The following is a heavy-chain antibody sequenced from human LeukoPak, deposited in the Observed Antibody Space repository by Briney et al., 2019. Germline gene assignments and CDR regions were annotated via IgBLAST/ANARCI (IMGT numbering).Heavy chain of an antibody. D-gene: IGHD3-22*01. Sequence: GGSLRLSCAASGFTFSSYWMHWVRQAPGKGLVWVSRINSDGSSTSYADSVKGRFTISRDNSKNTLYLQMNSLRAEDTAVYYCAKVGATMTYYYGMDVWGQGTTVTVSS. CDR3: AKVGATMTYYYGMDV. J-gene: IGHJ6*02. CDR1: GFTFSSYW. V-gene: IGHV3-74*01. CDR2: INSDGSST.